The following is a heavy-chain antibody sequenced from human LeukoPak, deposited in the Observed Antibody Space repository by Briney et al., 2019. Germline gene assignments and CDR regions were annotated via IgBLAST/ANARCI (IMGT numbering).Heavy chain of an antibody. V-gene: IGHV3-74*01. Sequence: GGSLRLSCAASGFTFSSYWTHWVRQAPGKGLVWVSRINSDGSSTSYADSVKGRFTISRDNAKNTLYLQMNSLRAEDTAVYYCARDGYSFGHDFDYWGQGTLVTVSS. J-gene: IGHJ4*02. CDR2: INSDGSST. CDR3: ARDGYSFGHDFDY. CDR1: GFTFSSYW. D-gene: IGHD5-18*01.